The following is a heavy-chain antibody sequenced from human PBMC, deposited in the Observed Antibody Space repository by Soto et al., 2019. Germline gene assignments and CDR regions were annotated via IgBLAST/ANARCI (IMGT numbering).Heavy chain of an antibody. J-gene: IGHJ5*02. D-gene: IGHD3-10*01. V-gene: IGHV3-33*01. CDR1: GFIFSDYG. Sequence: QVQLVESGGGVVQPGGSLRLSCAASGFIFSDYGMHWVRQAPGKGLEWLAVIYYDGSNTYYADSVRGRFTISRDNSNSTLFLEMTSLRAEASAVYYFARAFAQWFGHPQLRSWGQGTLVAVSS. CDR3: ARAFAQWFGHPQLRS. CDR2: IYYDGSNT.